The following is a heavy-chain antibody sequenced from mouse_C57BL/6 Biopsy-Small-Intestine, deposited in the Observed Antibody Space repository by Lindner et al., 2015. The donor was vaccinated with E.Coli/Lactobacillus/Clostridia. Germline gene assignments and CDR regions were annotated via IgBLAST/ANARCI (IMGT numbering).Heavy chain of an antibody. CDR1: GYTFTSNF. CDR2: IDTSTGNP. D-gene: IGHD2-3*01. Sequence: VKVSCKASGYTFTSNFMNWVRQAPGQGLEWMGWIDTSTGNPTYAQGLTGRFVFSLDTSLNTAFLQISSLETEDTAVYYCVRIGRWLHTKVPDYWGQGTLVTVSP. CDR3: VRIGRWLHTKVPDY. V-gene: IGHV9-3*02. J-gene: IGHJ4*01.